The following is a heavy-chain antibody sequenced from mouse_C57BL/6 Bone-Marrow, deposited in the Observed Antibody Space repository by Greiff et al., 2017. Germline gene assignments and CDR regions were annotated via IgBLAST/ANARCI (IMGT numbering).Heavy chain of an antibody. Sequence: EVQGVESGGDLVKPGGSLKLSCAASGFTFSSYGMSWVRQTPDKRLEWVATISSGGSYTYYPDSVKGRFPISRDNAKHTLYLQMSSLKSEDTAMCYCARGYYNYFDYWGQGTTLTVSA. CDR2: ISSGGSYT. CDR1: GFTFSSYG. CDR3: ARGYYNYFDY. J-gene: IGHJ2*01. V-gene: IGHV5-6*01. D-gene: IGHD2-3*01.